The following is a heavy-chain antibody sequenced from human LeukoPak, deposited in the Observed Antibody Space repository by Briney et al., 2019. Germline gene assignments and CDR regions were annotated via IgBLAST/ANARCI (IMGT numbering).Heavy chain of an antibody. CDR2: ISGDGGST. J-gene: IGHJ4*02. CDR1: GFTFDDYA. CDR3: AKDSCSSTSCYVEY. V-gene: IGHV3-43*02. D-gene: IGHD2-2*01. Sequence: GGSLRLSCAASGFTFDDYAMHWVRQAPGKGLEWVSLISGDGGSTYYADSVKGRFTVSRDNSKNSLNVQMNSLRTEDTALYYCAKDSCSSTSCYVEYWGQGTLVTVSS.